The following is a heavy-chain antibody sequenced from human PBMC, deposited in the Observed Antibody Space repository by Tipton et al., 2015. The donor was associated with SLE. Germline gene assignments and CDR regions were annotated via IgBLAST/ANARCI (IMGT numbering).Heavy chain of an antibody. V-gene: IGHV4-34*01. CDR2: INHSGST. Sequence: TLSPTCAVYGGSFSGYYWSWIRQPPGKGLEWIGEINHSGSTNYNPSLKSRVTISLDTSKNQFSLKLSSVTAADTAVYYCARRQKYSSSWYGYYYGMDVWGQGTTVTVSS. CDR3: ARRQKYSSSWYGYYYGMDV. J-gene: IGHJ6*02. CDR1: GGSFSGYY. D-gene: IGHD6-13*01.